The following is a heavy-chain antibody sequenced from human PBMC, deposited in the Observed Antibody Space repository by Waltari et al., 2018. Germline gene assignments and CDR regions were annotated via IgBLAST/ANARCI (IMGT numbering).Heavy chain of an antibody. CDR3: ARAKGWLQLYWYFDL. V-gene: IGHV3-33*01. CDR2: IWYDGSNK. CDR1: GFTFSSYG. Sequence: QVQLVESGGGVVQPGRSLRLSCAASGFTFSSYGMHWVRQAPGKGLGWVAVIWYDGSNKYYADSVKGRFTISRDNSKNTLYLQMNSLRAEDTAVYYCARAKGWLQLYWYFDLWGRGTLVTVSS. D-gene: IGHD5-12*01. J-gene: IGHJ2*01.